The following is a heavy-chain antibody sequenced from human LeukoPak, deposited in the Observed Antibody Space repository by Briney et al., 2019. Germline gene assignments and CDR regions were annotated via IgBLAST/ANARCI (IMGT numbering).Heavy chain of an antibody. CDR3: AKDAGNGWSYFDY. V-gene: IGHV3-23*01. CDR2: ISSSGAGT. Sequence: GGSLRLSCAASGFTFSTYDMRWLRQAPGKGLEWVSRISSSGAGTYYADSVKGRFTISRDNSKNAVYLQMISLRAEDTALYHCAKDAGNGWSYFDYWGQGTLVTVSS. CDR1: GFTFSTYD. D-gene: IGHD6-19*01. J-gene: IGHJ4*02.